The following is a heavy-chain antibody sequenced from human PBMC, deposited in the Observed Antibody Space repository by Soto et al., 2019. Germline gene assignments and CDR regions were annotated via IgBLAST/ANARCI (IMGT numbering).Heavy chain of an antibody. CDR3: ARDPRYSSSWYGNFDY. J-gene: IGHJ4*02. CDR1: GGTFSSYA. V-gene: IGHV1-69*13. D-gene: IGHD6-13*01. CDR2: IIPIFGTA. Sequence: SVKVSCKXSGGTFSSYAISWVRQAPGQGLEWMGGIIPIFGTANYAQKFQGRVTITADESTSTAYMELSSLRSEDTAVYYCARDPRYSSSWYGNFDYWGQGTLVTVS.